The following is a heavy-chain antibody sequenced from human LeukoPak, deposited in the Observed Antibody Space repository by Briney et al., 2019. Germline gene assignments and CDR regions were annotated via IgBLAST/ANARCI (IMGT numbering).Heavy chain of an antibody. Sequence: SETLSLTCTVSGGSISSSGYYWAWIRQPPGKGLEWIGNIYYTGTTYYNPSLKSRVSISVDTSKNQFSLKLSSVTAADTAVYYCARALLWFGELDYFDYWGQGTLVTVSS. D-gene: IGHD3-10*01. CDR1: GGSISSSGYY. J-gene: IGHJ4*02. V-gene: IGHV4-39*07. CDR2: IYYTGTT. CDR3: ARALLWFGELDYFDY.